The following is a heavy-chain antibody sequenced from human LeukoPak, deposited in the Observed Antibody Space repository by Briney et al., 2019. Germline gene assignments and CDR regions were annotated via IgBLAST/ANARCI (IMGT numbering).Heavy chain of an antibody. J-gene: IGHJ4*02. CDR2: INPNSGGT. V-gene: IGHV1-2*02. CDR3: TRGAGTSWFDY. D-gene: IGHD2-2*01. Sequence: GASVKVSCKAAGYTFTGYYMHWVRQAPGQGLEWMGWINPNSGGTNYAQNFQGRVTMTRDTSISTAYMELSSLTSDDTAVYYCTRGAGTSWFDYWAREAWSPSPQ. CDR1: GYTFTGYY.